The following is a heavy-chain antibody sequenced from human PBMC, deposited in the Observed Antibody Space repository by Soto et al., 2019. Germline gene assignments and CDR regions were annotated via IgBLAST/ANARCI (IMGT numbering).Heavy chain of an antibody. Sequence: GGSLRLSCAASGFTFSSYAMSWVRQAPGKGLEWVSAISGSGGSTYYADSVKGRFTISRGNSKNTLYLQMNSLRAEDTAVNYCAKGPYYYDSSGYYGNWFDPWGQGTLVTVSS. CDR3: AKGPYYYDSSGYYGNWFDP. J-gene: IGHJ5*02. CDR2: ISGSGGST. V-gene: IGHV3-23*01. D-gene: IGHD3-22*01. CDR1: GFTFSSYA.